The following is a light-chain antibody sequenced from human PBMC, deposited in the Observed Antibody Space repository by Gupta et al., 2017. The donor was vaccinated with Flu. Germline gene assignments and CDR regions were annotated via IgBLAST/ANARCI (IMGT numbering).Light chain of an antibody. CDR1: EKVISKY. CDR3: QLYGRSQNST. Sequence: TLSLSPGERATVSCRSSEKVISKYVTRYQQKPGQAPRLLIYGAYSRATDIPDRFSGSWSETDFTLTISRLEPEDFAVDYGQLYGRSQNSTFGQGTRLE. CDR2: GAY. V-gene: IGKV3-20*01. J-gene: IGKJ5*01.